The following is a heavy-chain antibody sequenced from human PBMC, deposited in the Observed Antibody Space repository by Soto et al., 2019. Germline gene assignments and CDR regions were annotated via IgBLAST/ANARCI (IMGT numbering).Heavy chain of an antibody. CDR3: ARHVGGYYYYMDV. CDR1: GGSVSSGSYY. D-gene: IGHD2-15*01. V-gene: IGHV4-39*01. Sequence: QLQLQESGPGLVKPSETLSLTCTVSGGSVSSGSYYWGWIRQPPGKGLEWIGSIYYSGNTYYNQSLKSRVTISIDTSKNQFSLKLSSVTAADTAMYYCARHVGGYYYYMDVWGKGTTVTVSS. J-gene: IGHJ6*03. CDR2: IYYSGNT.